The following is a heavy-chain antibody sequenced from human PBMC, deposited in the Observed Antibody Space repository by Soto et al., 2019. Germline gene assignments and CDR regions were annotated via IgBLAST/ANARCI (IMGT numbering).Heavy chain of an antibody. V-gene: IGHV3-30*18. CDR3: AKGDEDGYNY. J-gene: IGHJ4*02. CDR1: GFTFSSYG. D-gene: IGHD5-12*01. CDR2: ISYDGSNK. Sequence: QVQLVESGGGVVQPGRSLRLSCAASGFTFSSYGMHWVRQAPGTGLEWVAVISYDGSNKYYADSVKGRFTISRDNSKNTLYLQMNSLRAEDTAVYYCAKGDEDGYNYWGQGTLVTVSS.